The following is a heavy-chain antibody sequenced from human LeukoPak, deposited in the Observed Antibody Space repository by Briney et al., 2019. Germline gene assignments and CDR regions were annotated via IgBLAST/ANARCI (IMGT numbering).Heavy chain of an antibody. Sequence: KPGGSLRLPCVASGFTFRSYSMNWVRQAPGKGLEWVSSISGNTRQIFYAESVKGRFIISRDNAQNALFLQMNSLRAEDTAVYYCARGYGSGDFPASHYFDHWGQGTLVTVSS. J-gene: IGHJ4*02. CDR1: GFTFRSYS. D-gene: IGHD3-10*01. V-gene: IGHV3-21*01. CDR3: ARGYGSGDFPASHYFDH. CDR2: ISGNTRQI.